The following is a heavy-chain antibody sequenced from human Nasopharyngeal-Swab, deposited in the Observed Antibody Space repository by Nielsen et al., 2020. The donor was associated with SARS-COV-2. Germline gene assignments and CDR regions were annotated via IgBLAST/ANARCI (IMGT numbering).Heavy chain of an antibody. V-gene: IGHV4-4*02. D-gene: IGHD3-10*01. CDR1: GDSISSSNW. CDR2: IYHSGST. CDR3: ARVRPDYYGSGSYIDY. J-gene: IGHJ4*02. Sequence: SETLSLTCAVSGDSISSSNWWSWVRQPPGKGLEWIGEIYHSGSTNYNPSLKSRVTISVDKSKNQFSLKLSSVTAADTAVYYCARVRPDYYGSGSYIDYWGQGTLVTVSS.